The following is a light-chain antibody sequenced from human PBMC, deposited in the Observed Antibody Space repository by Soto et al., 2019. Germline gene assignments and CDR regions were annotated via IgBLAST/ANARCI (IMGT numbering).Light chain of an antibody. V-gene: IGKV3-15*01. J-gene: IGKJ1*01. Sequence: ETVMTQSPATLSVSPGERATLSCRASQSVGSNLAWYQLKPGQAPRLLIYGASTRAIGTTTRFSGSGSGTEFTLTISSLQSADFAVYCCHKYNNWPPAFGQGPKVDIK. CDR2: GAS. CDR3: HKYNNWPPA. CDR1: QSVGSN.